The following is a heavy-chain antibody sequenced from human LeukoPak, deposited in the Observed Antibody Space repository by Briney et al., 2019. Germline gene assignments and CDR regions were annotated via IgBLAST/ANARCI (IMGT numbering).Heavy chain of an antibody. CDR1: GFTFSSYA. J-gene: IGHJ4*02. V-gene: IGHV3-23*01. D-gene: IGHD5-24*01. CDR3: ARDLGRDGYNLKNLGFDY. Sequence: GGSLRLSCAASGFTFSSYAMSWVRQAPGKGLEWVSAISGSGGSTYYADSVKGRFTISRDNSKNTLYLQMNSLRAEDTAVYYCARDLGRDGYNLKNLGFDYWGQGTLVTVSS. CDR2: ISGSGGST.